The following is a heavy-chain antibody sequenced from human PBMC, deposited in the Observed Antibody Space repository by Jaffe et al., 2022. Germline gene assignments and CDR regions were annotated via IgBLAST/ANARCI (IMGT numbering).Heavy chain of an antibody. Sequence: EVQLVETGGGLIQPGGSLRLSCAASGFTVSSNYMSWVRQAPGKGLEWVSVLYSGGTTYYADSVRGRFTISRDNSKNTLFLQMNSLRVEDTAVYYCARGGGVSWWQIDYWGQGTLVTVSS. CDR3: ARGGGVSWWQIDY. J-gene: IGHJ4*02. CDR2: LYSGGTT. D-gene: IGHD2-15*01. V-gene: IGHV3-53*02. CDR1: GFTVSSNY.